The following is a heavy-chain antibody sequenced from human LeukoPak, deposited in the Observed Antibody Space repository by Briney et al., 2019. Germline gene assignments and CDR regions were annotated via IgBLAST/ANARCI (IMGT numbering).Heavy chain of an antibody. V-gene: IGHV1-2*02. J-gene: IGHJ3*02. D-gene: IGHD6-19*01. Sequence: ASVKVSCKASGYTFTGYYMHWVRQAPGQGLEWMGWINPNSGGTNYALKFQGRVTMTRDTSISTAYMELSRLRSDDTAVYYCARVHSSGWYYFFGERGHDAFDIWGQGTMVTVSS. CDR1: GYTFTGYY. CDR2: INPNSGGT. CDR3: ARVHSSGWYYFFGERGHDAFDI.